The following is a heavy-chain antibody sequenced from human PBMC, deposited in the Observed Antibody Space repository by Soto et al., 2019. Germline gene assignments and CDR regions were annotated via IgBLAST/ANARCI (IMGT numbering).Heavy chain of an antibody. CDR2: INTDGSAT. CDR1: GFTFSSNW. D-gene: IGHD2-21*01. CDR3: ARDGEGY. Sequence: EVQLVESGGGLVQPGGSLRLSCAASGFTFSSNWMHWVRQVPGTGLVWVSRINTDGSATSYADSVQGRFTISRDNAKNTLYLQMNSLRVEDTAVYYCARDGEGYWGQGTLVTVSS. V-gene: IGHV3-74*01. J-gene: IGHJ4*02.